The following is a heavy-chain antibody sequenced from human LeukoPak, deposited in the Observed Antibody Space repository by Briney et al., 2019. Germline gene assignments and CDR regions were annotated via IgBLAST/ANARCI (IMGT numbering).Heavy chain of an antibody. J-gene: IGHJ4*02. Sequence: ASVKVSCKASGYTFANFPIYWVRQAPGHRLEWMGWINADNGNTKYSQRFQGRTTITRDTSASTAYMELSGLRSEDMAVYFCARDRAGQLDYWGQGTLVTVSS. CDR1: GYTFANFP. V-gene: IGHV1-3*01. D-gene: IGHD1-1*01. CDR3: ARDRAGQLDY. CDR2: INADNGNT.